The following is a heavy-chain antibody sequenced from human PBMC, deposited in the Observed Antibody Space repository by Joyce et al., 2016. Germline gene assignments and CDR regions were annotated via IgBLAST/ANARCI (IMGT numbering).Heavy chain of an antibody. D-gene: IGHD6-19*01. J-gene: IGHJ4*02. CDR1: GYTFTGFY. Sequence: VHLVQSGAEVKEPGASVKVSCKASGYTFTGFYVHWVRQAPGQGLEWIGMINTMRGGTTYAQKFQGRVTLTRDTAANTHYMELTSLTSDDTAVFYCARDLTGSGWYYFDHWGQGTLVTVSS. V-gene: IGHV1-46*01. CDR2: INTMRGGT. CDR3: ARDLTGSGWYYFDH.